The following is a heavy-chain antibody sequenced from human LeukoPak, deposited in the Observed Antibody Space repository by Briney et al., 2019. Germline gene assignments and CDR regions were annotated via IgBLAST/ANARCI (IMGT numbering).Heavy chain of an antibody. CDR1: GYHFTSYW. J-gene: IGHJ4*02. Sequence: GESRKISCKGSGYHFTSYWIGWVRPMPGKGLEWMGIIYPGDSDTRYSPSFQGQVTISADKSISTAYLQWSSLKASDTAMYYCARQEGRDGYNYPDYWGQGTLVTVSS. CDR3: ARQEGRDGYNYPDY. CDR2: IYPGDSDT. D-gene: IGHD5-24*01. V-gene: IGHV5-51*01.